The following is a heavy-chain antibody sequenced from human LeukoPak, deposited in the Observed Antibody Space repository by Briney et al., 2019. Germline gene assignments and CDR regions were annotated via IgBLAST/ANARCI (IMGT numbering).Heavy chain of an antibody. J-gene: IGHJ6*02. CDR3: ARSYSSGWSYYYYYYGMDV. CDR1: GGSFSGYY. CDR2: INHSGST. Sequence: SETLSLTCAVYGGSFSGYYWSWIRQPPGKGLEWIGEINHSGSTNYNPSLKSRVTISVDTSKNQFSLKLSSVTAADTAVYYCARSYSSGWSYYYYYYGMDVWGQGTTVTVSS. D-gene: IGHD6-19*01. V-gene: IGHV4-34*01.